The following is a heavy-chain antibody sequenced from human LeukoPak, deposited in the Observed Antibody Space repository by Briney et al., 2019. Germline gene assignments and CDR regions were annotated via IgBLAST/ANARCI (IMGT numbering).Heavy chain of an antibody. V-gene: IGHV4-34*01. D-gene: IGHD3-3*01. CDR1: GGSFSGYY. Sequence: SETLSLTCAVYGGSFSGYYWSWIRQPPGKGLEWIGEINHSGSTNYNPSLKSRVTISVDTSKNQFSLKLSSVTAADTAVYYCARGDFWSGYYHWGQGTLATVSS. J-gene: IGHJ4*02. CDR3: ARGDFWSGYYH. CDR2: INHSGST.